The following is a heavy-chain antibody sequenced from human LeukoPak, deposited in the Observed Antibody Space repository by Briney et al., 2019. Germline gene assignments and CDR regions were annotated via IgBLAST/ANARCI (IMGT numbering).Heavy chain of an antibody. J-gene: IGHJ4*02. CDR3: ARGAYYYDSSGYNFDY. Sequence: GASVTVSYKPSGYTFTNYDINGVGQAAGQGREWMGWRNPNSGNTGYAQKFQGRVTMTRNTSISTAYMELSSLRSEDTAVYYCARGAYYYDSSGYNFDYWGQGTLVTVSS. V-gene: IGHV1-8*01. CDR1: GYTFTNYD. CDR2: RNPNSGNT. D-gene: IGHD3-22*01.